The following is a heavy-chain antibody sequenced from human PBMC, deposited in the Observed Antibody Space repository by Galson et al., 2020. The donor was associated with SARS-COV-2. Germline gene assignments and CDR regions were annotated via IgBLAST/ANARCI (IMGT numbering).Heavy chain of an antibody. Sequence: ASETLSLTCTVSGGSISSCGYYWSWIRQHPGKGLEWIGYIYYSGSTYYNPSLKSRVTISVDTSKNQFSLKLSSVTAADTAVYYCARDSDDYYGSGSHRYDYWGQGTLVTVSS. CDR1: GGSISSCGYY. J-gene: IGHJ4*02. D-gene: IGHD3-10*01. CDR2: IYYSGST. CDR3: ARDSDDYYGSGSHRYDY. V-gene: IGHV4-31*03.